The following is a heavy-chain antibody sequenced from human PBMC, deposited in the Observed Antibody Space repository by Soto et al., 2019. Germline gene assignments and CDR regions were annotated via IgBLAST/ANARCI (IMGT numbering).Heavy chain of an antibody. CDR2: INAGNGNT. J-gene: IGHJ4*02. CDR3: AREYSGYDYCFDY. D-gene: IGHD5-12*01. Sequence: ASVQVSCKASGYTFTSYAMHWVRQAPGQRLEWMGWINAGNGNTKYSQKFQGRVTITRDTSASTAYMELSGLRSEDTAVYYCAREYSGYDYCFDYWGQGTLVTVSS. CDR1: GYTFTSYA. V-gene: IGHV1-3*01.